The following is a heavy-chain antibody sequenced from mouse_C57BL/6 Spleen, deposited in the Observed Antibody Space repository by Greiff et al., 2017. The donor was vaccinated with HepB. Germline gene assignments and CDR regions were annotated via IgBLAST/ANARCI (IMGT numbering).Heavy chain of an antibody. D-gene: IGHD2-5*01. CDR1: GYTFTSYW. Sequence: VQLQQSGAELVKPGASVKMSCKASGYTFTSYWITWVKQRPGQGLEWIGDIYPGSGSTNYNEKFKRKATLTVDTSSSTAYMQLSSLTSEDTAVYYCTSSTYYNKSYYAMGYWGQGTSVTVAS. V-gene: IGHV1-55*01. CDR2: IYPGSGST. CDR3: TSSTYYNKSYYAMGY. J-gene: IGHJ4*01.